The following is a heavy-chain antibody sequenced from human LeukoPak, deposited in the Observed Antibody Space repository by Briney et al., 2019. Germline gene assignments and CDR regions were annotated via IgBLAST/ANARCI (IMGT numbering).Heavy chain of an antibody. CDR3: AKTVTTTATFHNWFDP. J-gene: IGHJ5*02. Sequence: PGGSLRLSCAASGFTFDDYTMHWVRQAPGKGLEWVSSINWNSVIIDYADSVKGRFTISRDNAKNSLYLQMNSLRPEDTALYYCAKTVTTTATFHNWFDPWGQGTLVTVSS. V-gene: IGHV3-9*01. CDR1: GFTFDDYT. D-gene: IGHD4-17*01. CDR2: INWNSVII.